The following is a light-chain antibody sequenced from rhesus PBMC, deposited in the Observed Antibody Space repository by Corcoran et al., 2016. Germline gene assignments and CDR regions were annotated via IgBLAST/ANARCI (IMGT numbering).Light chain of an antibody. J-gene: IGKJ1*01. Sequence: DIQMTQSPSSLSASVGDRVTITCRASQDITNDLAWYQQKPGESPKVLIYEASSLQSGIPSRFSGSGSGTDFTLTISSLQSEDFATYYCQHYYSTPWTFGQGTKVEIK. V-gene: IGKV1-25*01. CDR2: EAS. CDR1: QDITND. CDR3: QHYYSTPWT.